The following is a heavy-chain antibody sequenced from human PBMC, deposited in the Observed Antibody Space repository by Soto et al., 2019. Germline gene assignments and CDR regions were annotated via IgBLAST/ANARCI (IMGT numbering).Heavy chain of an antibody. V-gene: IGHV3-74*01. D-gene: IGHD6-6*01. CDR1: GFTFSSYW. Sequence: EVQLVESGGGLVQPGGSLRLSCAASGFTFSSYWMHWVRQAPGKGLVWVSRINSDGSSTSYADSVKGRFTISRDNAKNTLYLQMNSRRAEDTAVYYCARDLTAARSPYYYYYYYMDVWGKGTTVTVSS. CDR3: ARDLTAARSPYYYYYYYMDV. CDR2: INSDGSST. J-gene: IGHJ6*03.